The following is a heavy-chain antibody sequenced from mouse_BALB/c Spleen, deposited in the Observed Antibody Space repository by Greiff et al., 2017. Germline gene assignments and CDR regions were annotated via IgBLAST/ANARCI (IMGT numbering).Heavy chain of an antibody. CDR2: ISSGSSTI. V-gene: IGHV5-17*02. CDR3: ARSEAMDY. CDR1: GFTFSSFG. Sequence: EVQLVESGGGLVQPGGSRKLSCAASGFTFSSFGMHWVRQAPEKGLEWVAYISSGSSTIYYADTVKGRFTISRDNPKNTLFLQMTSLRSEDTAMFCCARSEAMDYWGQGTSVTVSS. J-gene: IGHJ4*01.